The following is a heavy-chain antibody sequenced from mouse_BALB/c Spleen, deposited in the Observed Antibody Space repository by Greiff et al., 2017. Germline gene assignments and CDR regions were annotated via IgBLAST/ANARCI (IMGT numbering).Heavy chain of an antibody. D-gene: IGHD4-1*01. Sequence: EVNLVESGGGLVQPGGSRKLSCAASGFTFSSFGMHWVRQAPEKGLEWVAYISSGSSTIYYADTVKGRFTISRDNPKNTLFLQMTSLRSEDTAMYYCAKTGPSGYFDYWGQGTTLTVSS. J-gene: IGHJ2*01. CDR1: GFTFSSFG. CDR3: AKTGPSGYFDY. CDR2: ISSGSSTI. V-gene: IGHV5-17*02.